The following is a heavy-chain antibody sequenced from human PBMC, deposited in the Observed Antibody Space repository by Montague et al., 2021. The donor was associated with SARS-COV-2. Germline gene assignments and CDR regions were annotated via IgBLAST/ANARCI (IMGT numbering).Heavy chain of an antibody. Sequence: SETLSLTCTVSGGSISTYYYWGWIRQPPGKGLEWIGSIYYGGSTYYNPSLKSRVTISVDTSMNHFSLKLSSVTAADTAVYYCARDQGVYCRGGSCYNFDYWGQGTLVTVSS. CDR2: IYYGGST. D-gene: IGHD2-15*01. J-gene: IGHJ4*02. V-gene: IGHV4-39*02. CDR1: GGSISTYYY. CDR3: ARDQGVYCRGGSCYNFDY.